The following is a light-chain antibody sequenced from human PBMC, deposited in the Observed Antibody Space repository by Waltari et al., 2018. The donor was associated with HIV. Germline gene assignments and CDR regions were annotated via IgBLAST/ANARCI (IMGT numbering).Light chain of an antibody. V-gene: IGLV6-57*01. CDR2: QYN. CDR3: HSYDRSNLWV. J-gene: IGLJ3*02. CDR1: SGHIPTNY. Sequence: NFMLTQPPSVSSSPGKTVTISCTRSSGHIPTNYVQWFQKRPGSPPTVLTFQYNEKSPGVADRFSGCIDSSSKSASLPSSGLQAEDEAEYYCHSYDRSNLWVFGGGTKLTVL.